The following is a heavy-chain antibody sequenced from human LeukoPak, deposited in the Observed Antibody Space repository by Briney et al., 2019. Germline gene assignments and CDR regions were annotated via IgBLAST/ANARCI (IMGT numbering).Heavy chain of an antibody. D-gene: IGHD1-26*01. CDR1: GFSLSTSGMC. Sequence: SGPALVKPTQTLTLTCTFSGFSLSTSGMCVGWIRQPPGKALEWLALIDWDDDKYYSTSLKTRLTISKDTSKNQVVLTMTNMDPVDTATYYCARTSTGSGSYFFDYWGQGTLVTVSS. V-gene: IGHV2-70*01. CDR2: IDWDDDK. J-gene: IGHJ4*02. CDR3: ARTSTGSGSYFFDY.